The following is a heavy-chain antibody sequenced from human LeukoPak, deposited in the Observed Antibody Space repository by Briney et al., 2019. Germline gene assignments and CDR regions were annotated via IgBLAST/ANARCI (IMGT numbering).Heavy chain of an antibody. CDR1: GFTFSSYS. CDR3: ARALIGYYFDY. V-gene: IGHV3-21*06. D-gene: IGHD2-8*01. Sequence: GGSLRLSCAASGFTFSSYSMNWVHQAPGKGLEWVSSVSNSGDYIHYADSVKGRFTISRDNSKNSLYLQMNSLRAEDTAVYYCARALIGYYFDYWGQGTLVTVSS. CDR2: VSNSGDYI. J-gene: IGHJ4*02.